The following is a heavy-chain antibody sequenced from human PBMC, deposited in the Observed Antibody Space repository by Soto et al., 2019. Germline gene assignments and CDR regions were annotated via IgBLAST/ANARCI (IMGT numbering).Heavy chain of an antibody. CDR3: ARDDVLCDGRRCYGVPLDV. D-gene: IGHD2-15*01. Sequence: EVHLVESGGGLVQPGGSLRLSCAASGFTVSSKYMSWVRQAPGKGLEWVSLIQSGGPTYYAGSVKGRLTISRDSSENTLHSQMASLRAEDTAVYYCARDDVLCDGRRCYGVPLDVWGKGTTFTVSS. J-gene: IGHJ6*04. CDR1: GFTVSSKY. CDR2: IQSGGPT. V-gene: IGHV3-66*01.